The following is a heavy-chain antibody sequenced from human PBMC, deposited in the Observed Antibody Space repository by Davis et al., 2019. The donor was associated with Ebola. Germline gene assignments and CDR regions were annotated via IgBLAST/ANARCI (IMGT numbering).Heavy chain of an antibody. CDR3: AREFGVITNFDS. V-gene: IGHV3-23*01. J-gene: IGHJ4*02. CDR1: GFTFSSYA. Sequence: PGGSLRLSCEVSGFTFSSYAMSWVRQAPGKGLQWVSGINDIGGNPQHADSVKGRFTISRDNARNTVFLQMNSLRAEDTAMYYCAREFGVITNFDSWGQGTLVTVSS. D-gene: IGHD3-3*01. CDR2: INDIGGNP.